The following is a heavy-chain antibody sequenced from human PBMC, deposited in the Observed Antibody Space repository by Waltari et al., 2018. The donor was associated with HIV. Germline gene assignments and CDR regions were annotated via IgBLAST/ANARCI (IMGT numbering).Heavy chain of an antibody. J-gene: IGHJ6*02. Sequence: QLHLQQSGPGLVNPSETLSLSCTVSGGSVSRRHYYWGWIRQPPGMGLEWIGSIYYSGTTYYNPSLKSRVTVSVDTSRNQFSLKLYSVTAADTAVYYCTSGGVGSTEDFYYGMDVWGQGTTVTVSS. D-gene: IGHD3-16*01. CDR3: TSGGVGSTEDFYYGMDV. CDR2: IYYSGTT. CDR1: GGSVSRRHYY. V-gene: IGHV4-39*01.